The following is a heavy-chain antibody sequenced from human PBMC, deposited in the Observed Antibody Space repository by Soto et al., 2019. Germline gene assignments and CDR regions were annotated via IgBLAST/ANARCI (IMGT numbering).Heavy chain of an antibody. CDR1: GGTITTYD. J-gene: IGHJ5*02. Sequence: SETLSLTCTVSGGTITTYDWNWIRPPAGRRLEWIGRIYTSGYTKYNPSLKSRVTMSLDTSKRKFSLNLTSVTAADTAIYYCARETVLGTDHWFDPWGQGILVTVS. CDR3: ARETVLGTDHWFDP. V-gene: IGHV4-4*07. CDR2: IYTSGYT. D-gene: IGHD6-19*01.